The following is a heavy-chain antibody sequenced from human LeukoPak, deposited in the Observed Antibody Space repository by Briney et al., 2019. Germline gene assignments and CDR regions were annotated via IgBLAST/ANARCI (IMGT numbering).Heavy chain of an antibody. D-gene: IGHD1-26*01. CDR2: ISYDGSDK. CDR3: AKEVGTFTLDY. Sequence: PGGSLRLSCAASGFSFSTCGMHWVRQAPGKGLEWVTVISYDGSDKYYADSVKGRFTISRDNSRNTLYLQMNGLRVEDTAVYYCAKEVGTFTLDYWGQGTLVTVSS. V-gene: IGHV3-30*18. CDR1: GFSFSTCG. J-gene: IGHJ4*02.